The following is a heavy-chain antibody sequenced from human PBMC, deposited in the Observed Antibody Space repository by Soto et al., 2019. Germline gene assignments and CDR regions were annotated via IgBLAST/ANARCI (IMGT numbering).Heavy chain of an antibody. CDR3: ARGRYCSRTSCYALVDY. CDR1: GGTFSSYS. Sequence: SVNVSCKASGGTFSSYSISWVRQAPGQGLEWMGGIIPIFGTANYAQKFQGRVTITADESTSTAYMELSSLRSEDTAVYYCARGRYCSRTSCYALVDYWGQGTLVTVSS. J-gene: IGHJ4*02. CDR2: IIPIFGTA. D-gene: IGHD2-2*01. V-gene: IGHV1-69*13.